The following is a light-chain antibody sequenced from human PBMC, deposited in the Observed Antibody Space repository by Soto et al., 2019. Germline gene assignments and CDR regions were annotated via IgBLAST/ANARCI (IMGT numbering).Light chain of an antibody. CDR1: QSISSY. J-gene: IGKJ1*01. CDR3: QQSYSTPRT. Sequence: DIQMTQSPSSLSASVGDRVTITCRASQSISSYLNWYQQKPGKAPKLLIYAASSLQSGVPSRFSGSGSGTDFTLTISSLQPEAFVTYYYQQSYSTPRTFGQGTKVEIK. V-gene: IGKV1-39*01. CDR2: AAS.